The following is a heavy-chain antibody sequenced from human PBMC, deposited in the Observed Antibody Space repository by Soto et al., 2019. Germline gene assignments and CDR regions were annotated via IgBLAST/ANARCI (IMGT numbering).Heavy chain of an antibody. J-gene: IGHJ5*02. D-gene: IGHD6-19*01. V-gene: IGHV6-1*01. CDR1: GDSVSSNTAA. CDR3: ERGVAGSGFHL. Sequence: SQTLSLTCAISGDSVSSNTAAWNWIRSSPSRGLEWLGRTYYRSNWRHDYAVSVKSRITVNTDTSKNHFSLQPNSVTPDDTAVYYCERGVAGSGFHLWGQGTMLTVYS. CDR2: TYYRSNWRH.